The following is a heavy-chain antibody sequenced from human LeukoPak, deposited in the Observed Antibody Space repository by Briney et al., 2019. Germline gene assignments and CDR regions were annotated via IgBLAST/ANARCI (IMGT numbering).Heavy chain of an antibody. J-gene: IGHJ3*02. CDR1: GFTFSTYG. D-gene: IGHD4/OR15-4a*01. Sequence: GGSLRLSCAASGFTFSTYGMSWVRQAPGKGLEWVSSISDSGGSTYYADSVKGRFTISRDNSKNMLYLQMNSLRAEDTAMYYCAKVSLNMVNDAFDIWGQGTMVSVSS. CDR2: ISDSGGST. CDR3: AKVSLNMVNDAFDI. V-gene: IGHV3-23*01.